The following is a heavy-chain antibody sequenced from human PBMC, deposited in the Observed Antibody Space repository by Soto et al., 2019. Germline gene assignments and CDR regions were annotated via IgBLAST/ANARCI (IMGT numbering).Heavy chain of an antibody. V-gene: IGHV3-33*01. CDR1: GFTFSSYG. J-gene: IGHJ3*02. Sequence: PGGSLRLSCAASGFTFSSYGMHWVRQAPGKGLEWVAVIWYDGSNKYYADSVKGRFTISRDNSKNTLYLQMNSLRAEDTAVYYCARAAGGLYYDSSGTEGDDAFDIWGQGTMVTVSS. CDR3: ARAAGGLYYDSSGTEGDDAFDI. D-gene: IGHD3-22*01. CDR2: IWYDGSNK.